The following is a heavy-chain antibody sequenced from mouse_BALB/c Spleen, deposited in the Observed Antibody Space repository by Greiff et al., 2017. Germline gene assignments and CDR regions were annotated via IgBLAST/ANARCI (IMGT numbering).Heavy chain of an antibody. CDR1: GFTFSSYT. CDR2: ISNGGGST. V-gene: IGHV5-12-2*01. CDR3: ARHYDYDYAMDY. J-gene: IGHJ4*01. Sequence: EVKLMESGGGLVQPGGSLKLSCAASGFTFSSYTMSWVRQTPEKRLEWVAYISNGGGSTYYPDTVKGTVTISRDNAKNTLYLQMSSLGSEDAGVSYCARHYDYDYAMDYWGQGTSVTVSS. D-gene: IGHD2-4*01.